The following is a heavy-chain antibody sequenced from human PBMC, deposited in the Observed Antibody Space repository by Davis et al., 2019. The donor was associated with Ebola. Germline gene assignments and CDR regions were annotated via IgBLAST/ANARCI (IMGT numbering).Heavy chain of an antibody. V-gene: IGHV3-23*01. D-gene: IGHD4-17*01. CDR3: AKETTATTDFDY. CDR1: GFTFSSYG. CDR2: LSGCGGRT. J-gene: IGHJ4*02. Sequence: GGSLRLSCAASGFTFSSYGMSWVRQAPGKGLEWVSGLSGCGGRTYYADSVKGRFTVSRDNSKYTLYLQMNSLRREDSAMYYCAKETTATTDFDYWGQGTLVTVSS.